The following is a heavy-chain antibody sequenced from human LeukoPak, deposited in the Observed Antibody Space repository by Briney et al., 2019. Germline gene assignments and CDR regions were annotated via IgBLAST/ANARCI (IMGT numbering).Heavy chain of an antibody. Sequence: TLSLTCTVSGGSISSGDYYWSWIRQHSGKGLEWIGYIYYTGSTYYNPSLKSRVTISVDTSKNQFSLKLSSVTAADTAVYYCARARGPSLGSAYDYWGQGTLVTVSS. CDR2: IYYTGST. CDR1: GGSISSGDYY. V-gene: IGHV4-31*03. CDR3: ARARGPSLGSAYDY. D-gene: IGHD3-22*01. J-gene: IGHJ4*02.